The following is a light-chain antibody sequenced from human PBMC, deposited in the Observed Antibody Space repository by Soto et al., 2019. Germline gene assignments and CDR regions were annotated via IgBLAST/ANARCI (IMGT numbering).Light chain of an antibody. Sequence: QSVLTQPPSAPGTPGQRVTISCSGSSSNIGSNTVNWYQQLPGTAPTLLIYSNNQRPSGVPDRFSGSKSGTSASLAISGLQSEDEADYYCAAWDDSLNGLLVFGTGAKVTVL. CDR2: SNN. V-gene: IGLV1-44*01. J-gene: IGLJ1*01. CDR1: SSNIGSNT. CDR3: AAWDDSLNGLLV.